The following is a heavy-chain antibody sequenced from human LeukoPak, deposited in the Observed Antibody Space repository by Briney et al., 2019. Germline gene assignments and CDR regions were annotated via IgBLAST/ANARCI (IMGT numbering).Heavy chain of an antibody. CDR3: ARGGNSSRNWFDS. D-gene: IGHD6-19*01. CDR2: IYYSGST. V-gene: IGHV4-59*01. Sequence: SETLSLTCTVSGGSISSYYWSWIRQPPGKGLEWIGYIYYSGSTNYNPSLKSRVTISVDTSKNQFSLKLSSVTAADTAVYYCARGGNSSRNWFDSWGQGTLVTVSS. J-gene: IGHJ5*01. CDR1: GGSISSYY.